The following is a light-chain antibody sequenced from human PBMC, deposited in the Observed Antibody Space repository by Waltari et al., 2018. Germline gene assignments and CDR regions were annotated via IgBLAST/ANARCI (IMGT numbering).Light chain of an antibody. Sequence: QSVLTQPPSVSGAPGQRVTISCTGSSSNLGAGYDVHWYQHFPGAGPKLIIYSDTPRASGGPDRFSGSQSGTSASLAVTGLQADDEADYYCQSYDRSLSGSVFGGGTKLTVL. CDR3: QSYDRSLSGSV. CDR2: SDT. CDR1: SSNLGAGYD. V-gene: IGLV1-40*01. J-gene: IGLJ3*02.